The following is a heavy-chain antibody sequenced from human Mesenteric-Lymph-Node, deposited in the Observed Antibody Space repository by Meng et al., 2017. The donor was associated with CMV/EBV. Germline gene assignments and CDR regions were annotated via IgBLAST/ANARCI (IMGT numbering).Heavy chain of an antibody. CDR3: GRDKVTTWYYYYHGTDV. V-gene: IGHV3-13*01. CDR2: IGTAGDT. CDR1: GFTFSSYD. Sequence: GESLKISCAASGFTFSSYDMHWVRQATGKGLEWVSAIGTAGDTYYPGSVKGRFTISRENAKNSLYLQMNSLRAGDTAVYYCGRDKVTTWYYYYHGTDVWGQGTTVTVSS. D-gene: IGHD1-14*01. J-gene: IGHJ6*02.